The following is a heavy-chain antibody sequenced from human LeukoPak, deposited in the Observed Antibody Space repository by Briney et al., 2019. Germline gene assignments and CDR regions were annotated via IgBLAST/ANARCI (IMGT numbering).Heavy chain of an antibody. CDR1: GGTFSSYA. D-gene: IGHD2-15*01. CDR2: IIPILGIA. Sequence: SVKVSCKASGGTFSSYAISWVRQAPGQGLEWMGRIIPILGIANYAQKFQGRVTITADKSTITAYMELSSLRSEDTAVYYCARDGYCSGGSCYSGHGMDVWGQGTTVTVSS. J-gene: IGHJ6*02. V-gene: IGHV1-69*04. CDR3: ARDGYCSGGSCYSGHGMDV.